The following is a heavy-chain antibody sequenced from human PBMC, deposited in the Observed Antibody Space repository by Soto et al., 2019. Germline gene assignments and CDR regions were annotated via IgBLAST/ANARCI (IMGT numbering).Heavy chain of an antibody. CDR2: VFGNDDK. V-gene: IGHV2-5*01. Sequence: QITLMESGPALVKPTQTLTLTCNFSGFSLTTDAVGVGWIRQTPGKALEWLALVFGNDDKRYSPSLKNRLTITKDTSKNQVVLTMTSMDPVDTATYYCARRPPTRARLLQRSPSFFDNWGQGTLVTVSS. D-gene: IGHD3-9*01. CDR3: ARRPPTRARLLQRSPSFFDN. J-gene: IGHJ4*02. CDR1: GFSLTTDAVG.